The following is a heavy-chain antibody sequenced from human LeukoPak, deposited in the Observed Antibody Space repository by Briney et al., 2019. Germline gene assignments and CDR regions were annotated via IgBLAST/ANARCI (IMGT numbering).Heavy chain of an antibody. CDR3: AQVVVVTP. CDR1: GFTFSSYD. V-gene: IGHV3-23*01. Sequence: PGGSLRLSCAASGFTFSSYDVLCVRQARGKGLEWVSAITGTGGDTYYADSVKGRLTVSRDNSKNTLFLEMNSLRVEDTAVYYCAQVVVVTPWGQGTLVTVSS. CDR2: ITGTGGDT. D-gene: IGHD2-21*02. J-gene: IGHJ5*02.